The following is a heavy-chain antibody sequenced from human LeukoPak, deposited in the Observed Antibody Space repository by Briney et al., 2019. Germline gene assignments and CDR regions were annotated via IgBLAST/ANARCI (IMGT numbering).Heavy chain of an antibody. V-gene: IGHV3-23*01. CDR3: AKHGFGEFKNAFDI. Sequence: GGSLRLSCAASGFPFSRYAMSWVRQAPGKGLEWVSAISGSGGSTYYADSVKGRFTISRDNSKNTLYLQMNSLRAEDTAVYYCAKHGFGEFKNAFDIWGQGTMVTVSS. CDR2: ISGSGGST. J-gene: IGHJ3*02. CDR1: GFPFSRYA. D-gene: IGHD3-10*01.